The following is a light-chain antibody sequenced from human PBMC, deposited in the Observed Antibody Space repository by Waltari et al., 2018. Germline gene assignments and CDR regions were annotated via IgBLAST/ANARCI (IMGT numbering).Light chain of an antibody. Sequence: QSVLTPPPSVSGTPGPRVTISCSGSTSNIGAGHDVHWYQHLPGTAPKLLIYGNNNRPSGVPDRFSGSKSGTSASLAITGLQADDEADYFCQSFDNMLSGGVVFGGGTKLAVL. CDR3: QSFDNMLSGGVV. CDR1: TSNIGAGHD. CDR2: GNN. J-gene: IGLJ2*01. V-gene: IGLV1-40*01.